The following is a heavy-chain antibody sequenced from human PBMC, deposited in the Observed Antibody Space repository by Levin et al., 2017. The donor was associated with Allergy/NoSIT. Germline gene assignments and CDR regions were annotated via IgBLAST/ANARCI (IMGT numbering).Heavy chain of an antibody. J-gene: IGHJ4*02. CDR3: ARPYYYGSGTLPAY. Sequence: GEPLKISCAASGFTFSSYGMHWVRQAPGKGLEWVAVIWYDGSNKYYADSVKGRFTISRDNSKNTLYLQMNSLRAEDTAVYYCARPYYYGSGTLPAYWGQGTLVTVSS. V-gene: IGHV3-33*01. D-gene: IGHD3-10*01. CDR2: IWYDGSNK. CDR1: GFTFSSYG.